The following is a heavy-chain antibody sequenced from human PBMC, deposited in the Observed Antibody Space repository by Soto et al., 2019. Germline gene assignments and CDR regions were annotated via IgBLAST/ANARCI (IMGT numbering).Heavy chain of an antibody. Sequence: EVQLVESGGGLVQPGGSLRLSCAASGFTLSRYWVHWVRQVPGKGLVWVSRINPDGSTTNYADSVKGQFTVSRDNAKNTVYLHMNSLRAEDTAVYYCTRDTTGPDDHWGQGTLVTVSS. V-gene: IGHV3-74*01. CDR2: INPDGSTT. J-gene: IGHJ4*02. CDR1: GFTLSRYW. CDR3: TRDTTGPDDH. D-gene: IGHD1-1*01.